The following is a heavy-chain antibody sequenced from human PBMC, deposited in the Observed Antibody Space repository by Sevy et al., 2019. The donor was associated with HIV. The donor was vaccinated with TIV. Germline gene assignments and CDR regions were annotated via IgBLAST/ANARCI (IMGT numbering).Heavy chain of an antibody. D-gene: IGHD3-22*01. CDR2: FDPEDGEP. CDR1: GYTLTELS. Sequence: ASVKVSCKVSGYTLTELSMHWLRQAPGKGLEWVGSFDPEDGEPVYEHNFQGRVSMTEDTSTDTAYMEVISLKFEDTAVYYCATTKDYYDSSGYPFDYWGQGTLVTVSS. J-gene: IGHJ4*02. CDR3: ATTKDYYDSSGYPFDY. V-gene: IGHV1-24*01.